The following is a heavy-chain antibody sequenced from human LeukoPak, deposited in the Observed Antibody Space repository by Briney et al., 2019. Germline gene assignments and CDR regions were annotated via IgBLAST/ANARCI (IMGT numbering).Heavy chain of an antibody. CDR1: GGSISSSNW. CDR2: IYHSGST. D-gene: IGHD4-17*01. V-gene: IGHV4-4*02. J-gene: IGHJ4*02. Sequence: SSETLSLTCAVSGGSISSSNWWSWVRQPPGKGLEWIGEIYHSGSTNYNPSLKSRVTISVDKSKNQFSLKLSSVTAADTAVYYCARRGVDYGDYGRSVDYWGQGTLVTVSS. CDR3: ARRGVDYGDYGRSVDY.